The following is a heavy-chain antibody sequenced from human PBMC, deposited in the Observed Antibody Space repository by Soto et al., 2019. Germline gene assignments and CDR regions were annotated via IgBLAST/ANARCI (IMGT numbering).Heavy chain of an antibody. CDR3: ATSTWYAFDS. J-gene: IGHJ3*02. CDR2: ISGSSDFL. CDR1: GFTFSNSI. V-gene: IGHV3-21*01. D-gene: IGHD6-13*01. Sequence: GGSLRLSCAASGFTFSNSIINWVRQAPGQGLEWVSSISGSSDFLYYADSVKGRFTISRDTATNSLYLQMNSLRAEDTAVYYCATSTWYAFDSWGQGTMGT.